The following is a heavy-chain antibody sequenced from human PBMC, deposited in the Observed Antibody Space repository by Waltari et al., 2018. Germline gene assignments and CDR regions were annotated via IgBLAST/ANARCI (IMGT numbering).Heavy chain of an antibody. CDR3: ANIVVVAATRLFDP. Sequence: EVQLLESGGGLVQPGGSLRLSCAASGFTFSSYAMSWVRQAPGKGLEWVSAISGSGGSTYSADSVKGRVTISRDNSKNTLYLQMNSRRAEDTAVYYCANIVVVAATRLFDPWGQGTLVIVSS. V-gene: IGHV3-23*01. D-gene: IGHD2-15*01. J-gene: IGHJ5*02. CDR1: GFTFSSYA. CDR2: ISGSGGST.